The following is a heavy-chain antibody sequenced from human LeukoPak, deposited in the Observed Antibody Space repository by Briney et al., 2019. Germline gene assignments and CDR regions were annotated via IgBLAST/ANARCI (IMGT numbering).Heavy chain of an antibody. Sequence: ASVKVSCKASGYTFTGYYMHWVRQAPGQGLEWMGWINPNSGGTNYAQKFQGRVTMTRDTSISTAYMELSRLRSDDTAVYYCAREWIYGSSGYYNDYWGQGTLVTVSS. CDR3: AREWIYGSSGYYNDY. CDR1: GYTFTGYY. CDR2: INPNSGGT. J-gene: IGHJ4*02. D-gene: IGHD3-22*01. V-gene: IGHV1-2*02.